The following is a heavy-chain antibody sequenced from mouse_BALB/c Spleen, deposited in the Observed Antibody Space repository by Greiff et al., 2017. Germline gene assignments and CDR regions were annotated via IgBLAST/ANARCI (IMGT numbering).Heavy chain of an antibody. Sequence: EVKLQESGPSLVKPSQTLSLTCSVTGDSITSGYWNWIRKFPGNKLEYMGYISYSGSTYYNPSLKSRISITRDTSKNQYYLQLNSVTTEDTATYYCARYKYGNYPFAYWGQGTLVTVSA. CDR2: ISYSGST. J-gene: IGHJ3*01. CDR1: GDSITSGY. D-gene: IGHD2-10*02. CDR3: ARYKYGNYPFAY. V-gene: IGHV3-8*02.